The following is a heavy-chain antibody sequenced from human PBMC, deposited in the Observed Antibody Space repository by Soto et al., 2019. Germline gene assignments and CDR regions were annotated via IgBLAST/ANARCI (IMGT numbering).Heavy chain of an antibody. CDR1: GGTFSSYA. V-gene: IGHV1-69*13. Sequence: SVKVSCKASGGTFSSYAISWVRQAPGQGLEWMGGIIPIFATANYAQKFQGRVTITADESTSTAYMELSNLRSEDTAVYYCARAGTRDYYSYAMDVWGQGTTVTVSS. D-gene: IGHD1-1*01. CDR2: IIPIFATA. CDR3: ARAGTRDYYSYAMDV. J-gene: IGHJ6*02.